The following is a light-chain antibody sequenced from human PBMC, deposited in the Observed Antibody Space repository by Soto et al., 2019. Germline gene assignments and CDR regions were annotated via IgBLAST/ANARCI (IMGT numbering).Light chain of an antibody. V-gene: IGKV1-13*02. Sequence: ALPLTQSPSSLSASVGDRVTVTCRAGQDIKNALVWYQQKPGKAPKLLIYDASNLESGVPSRFSGSGSGTAFTLTISSLQPDDSATYYCQQFKSSPFTFGPGTKVEI. CDR1: QDIKNA. CDR2: DAS. J-gene: IGKJ3*01. CDR3: QQFKSSPFT.